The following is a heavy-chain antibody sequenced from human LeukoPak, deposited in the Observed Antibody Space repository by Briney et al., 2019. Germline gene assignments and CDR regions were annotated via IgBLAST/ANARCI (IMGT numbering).Heavy chain of an antibody. J-gene: IGHJ6*02. CDR3: ARGLRGYSYGHDYYYYGMDV. CDR1: RCTFTSYG. V-gene: IGHV1-18*01. Sequence: ASVKVSCKASRCTFTSYGMSWVRPAPGQGLEWMGWISAYNGNTNYAQKLQGRVTMTTDTSTSTAYMELRSLRSDDTAVYYCARGLRGYSYGHDYYYYGMDVWGQGTTVTVSS. D-gene: IGHD5-18*01. CDR2: ISAYNGNT.